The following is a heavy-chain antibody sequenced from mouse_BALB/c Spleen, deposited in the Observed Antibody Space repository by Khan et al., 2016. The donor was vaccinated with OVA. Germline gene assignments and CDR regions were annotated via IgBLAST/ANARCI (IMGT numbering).Heavy chain of an antibody. CDR2: IHYSGSN. Sequence: EVQLQESGPGLVKPSQSLTLTCTVTGYSITSDYAWNWIRQLRGSKLEWMGYIHYSGSNCKNPSLTSRISSTRDTTKNQFVLQLTSVTTEYTATYYCARRSVWGAGTTVTVSS. CDR3: ARRSV. V-gene: IGHV3-2*02. CDR1: GYSITSDYA. J-gene: IGHJ1*01.